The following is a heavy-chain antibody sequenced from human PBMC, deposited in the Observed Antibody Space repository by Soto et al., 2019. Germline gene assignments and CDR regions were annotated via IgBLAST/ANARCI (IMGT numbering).Heavy chain of an antibody. V-gene: IGHV3-30*18. D-gene: IGHD2-21*02. Sequence: GGSLRLSCAASGFTFSSYGMHWVRQAPGKGLEWVAVISYDGSNKYYADSVKGRFTISRDNSKNTLYLQMNSLRAEDTAVYYCAKDPRGGAYCGGDCYPNWFDPWGQGTLVTVSS. CDR1: GFTFSSYG. J-gene: IGHJ5*02. CDR3: AKDPRGGAYCGGDCYPNWFDP. CDR2: ISYDGSNK.